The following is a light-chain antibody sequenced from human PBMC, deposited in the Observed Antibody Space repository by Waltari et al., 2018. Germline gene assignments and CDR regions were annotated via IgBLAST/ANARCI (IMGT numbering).Light chain of an antibody. Sequence: DIQMTQSPSSVSASVGDRVTITCRASQDIGRSLAWYQHRPGQAPKLLIYATSSLQSGVPSRFSGSGSVTYFRLTISSLQPEDFATYYCQQGNSFPLTFGGGTKVAIK. J-gene: IGKJ4*01. CDR3: QQGNSFPLT. CDR2: ATS. V-gene: IGKV1-12*01. CDR1: QDIGRS.